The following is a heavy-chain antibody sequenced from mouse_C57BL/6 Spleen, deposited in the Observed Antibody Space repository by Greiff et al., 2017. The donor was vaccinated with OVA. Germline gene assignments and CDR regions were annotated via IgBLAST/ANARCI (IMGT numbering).Heavy chain of an antibody. V-gene: IGHV5-9-1*02. CDR2: ISSGGDYI. D-gene: IGHD2-3*01. CDR3: TRDGGGLIRRENYIDY. Sequence: DVMLVESGEGLVKPGGSLKLSCAASGFTFSSYAMSWVRQTPEKRLEWVAYISSGGDYIYYADTVKGRFTFPRDNARHTLYLQMSSLKSEDTAMDYCTRDGGGLIRRENYIDYWGQGTTLTVSS. J-gene: IGHJ2*01. CDR1: GFTFSSYA.